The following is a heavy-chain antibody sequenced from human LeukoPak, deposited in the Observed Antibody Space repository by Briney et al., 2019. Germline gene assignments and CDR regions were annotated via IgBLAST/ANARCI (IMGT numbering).Heavy chain of an antibody. D-gene: IGHD4-23*01. CDR3: ARDRYGGNSPFVDY. V-gene: IGHV3-20*04. CDR2: INWNGGST. J-gene: IGHJ4*02. Sequence: GGSLRLSCAASGFTFNDYCMSWVRQAPGKGLEWVSGINWNGGSTGYADPVKGRFTISRNNAKNSLYLQMNNLRAENTALYFCARDRYGGNSPFVDYWGQGTLVTVSS. CDR1: GFTFNDYC.